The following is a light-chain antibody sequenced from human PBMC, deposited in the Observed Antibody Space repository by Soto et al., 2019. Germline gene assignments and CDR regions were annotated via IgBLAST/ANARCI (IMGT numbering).Light chain of an antibody. V-gene: IGKV1-39*01. CDR2: GKA. CDR3: QQNYGSLWT. Sequence: DIHMTQSPSSLSASVVDRATITSRASQSITNLVNWYQHKPGQAPNLLIYGKASLLTVVPSRFSGSGDGTDVSYTISGRQLEDGGSYYCQQNYGSLWTFGQGTTV. CDR1: QSITNL. J-gene: IGKJ1*01.